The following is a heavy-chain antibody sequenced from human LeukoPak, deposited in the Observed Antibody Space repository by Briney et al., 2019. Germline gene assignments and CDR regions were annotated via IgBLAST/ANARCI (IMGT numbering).Heavy chain of an antibody. Sequence: PGGSLRLSCAASGFTFSSYGMHWVRQAPGKGLEWVAVISYDGSNKYYADSVKGRFTISRDNSKNTLYLQMNSLRAEDTAVHYCAKWELHTPSIDYWGQGTLVTVSS. CDR3: AKWELHTPSIDY. J-gene: IGHJ4*02. CDR1: GFTFSSYG. D-gene: IGHD1-26*01. CDR2: ISYDGSNK. V-gene: IGHV3-30*18.